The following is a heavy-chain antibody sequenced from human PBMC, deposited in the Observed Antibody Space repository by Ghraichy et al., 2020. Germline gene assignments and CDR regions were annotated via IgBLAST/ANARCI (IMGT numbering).Heavy chain of an antibody. V-gene: IGHV3-48*01. Sequence: GGSLRLSCAASGFTFSNYGMNWVRQAPGKGLEWVSYISSSSSNIQYADSVKGQFTISRDNAKNSLYLQMNSLRAEDTAVYYCARGGATRPDYWGQGTLVTVSS. D-gene: IGHD3-16*01. J-gene: IGHJ4*02. CDR3: ARGGATRPDY. CDR2: ISSSSSNI. CDR1: GFTFSNYG.